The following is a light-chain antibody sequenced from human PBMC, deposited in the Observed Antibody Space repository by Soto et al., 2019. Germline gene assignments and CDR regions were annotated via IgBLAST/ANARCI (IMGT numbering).Light chain of an antibody. V-gene: IGLV1-51*01. CDR1: TSNIGSHN. CDR3: GTWDSSLNVV. Sequence: HSVLTQPPSVSAAPGQKVTISCSGSTSNIGSHNVFWYQQVPGGAPKLLIYDSFKQYSGIPDRYSGSKSDTSATLDITGLQTGDEADYYCGTWDSSLNVVFGGGTKVTVL. CDR2: DSF. J-gene: IGLJ2*01.